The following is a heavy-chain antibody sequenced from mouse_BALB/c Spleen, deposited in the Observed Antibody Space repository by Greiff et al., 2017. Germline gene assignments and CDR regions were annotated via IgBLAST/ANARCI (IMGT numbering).Heavy chain of an antibody. J-gene: IGHJ4*01. CDR2: IRLKSNNYAT. CDR1: GFTFSNYW. V-gene: IGHV6-6*02. CDR3: TRMDY. Sequence: EVQLMESGGGLVQPGGSMKLSCVASGFTFSNYWMNWVRQSPEKGLEWVAEIRLKSNNYATHYAESVKGRFTISRDDPKSSVYLQMNNLRAEDTGIYYCTRMDYWGQGTSVTVSS.